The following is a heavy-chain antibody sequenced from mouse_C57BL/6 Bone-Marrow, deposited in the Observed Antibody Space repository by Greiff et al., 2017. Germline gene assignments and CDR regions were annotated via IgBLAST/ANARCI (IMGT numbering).Heavy chain of an antibody. CDR3: ARVDDGYGYFDY. CDR2: IYPGSGST. V-gene: IGHV1-55*01. J-gene: IGHJ2*01. D-gene: IGHD2-3*01. Sequence: QVQLQQSGAELMKPGASVKLSCKASGYTFTSYWITWVKQRPGQGLEWIGDIYPGSGSTNYNEKFKSKATLTVDTSSSTAYMQLSSLTSEDSAVYYCARVDDGYGYFDYWGQGTTLTVSS. CDR1: GYTFTSYW.